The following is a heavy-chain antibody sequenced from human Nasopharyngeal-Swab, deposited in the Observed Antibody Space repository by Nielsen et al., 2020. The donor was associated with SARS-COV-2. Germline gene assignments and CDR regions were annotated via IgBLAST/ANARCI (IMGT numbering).Heavy chain of an antibody. CDR1: GGSFSGYY. V-gene: IGHV4-34*01. J-gene: IGHJ2*01. Sequence: GSLRLSCAVYGGSFSGYYWSWIRQPPGKGLEWIGEINHSGSTNYNPSLKSRVTISVDTSKNQFSLKLSSVTAADTAVYYCARGRYSSSWYGLIWYFDLWGRGTLVTVSS. CDR3: ARGRYSSSWYGLIWYFDL. D-gene: IGHD6-13*01. CDR2: INHSGST.